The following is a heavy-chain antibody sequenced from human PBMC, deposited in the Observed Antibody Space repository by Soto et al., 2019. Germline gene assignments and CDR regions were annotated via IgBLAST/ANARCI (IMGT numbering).Heavy chain of an antibody. V-gene: IGHV3-30*18. D-gene: IGHD3-22*01. Sequence: GGSLRLSCAASGFTFSSYGMHWVRQAPGKGLEWVAVISYDGSNKYYADSVKGRFTISRDNSKNTLYPQMNSLRAEDTAVYYCAKSRVVVILRLTETYYGMDVWGQGTTVTVSS. CDR3: AKSRVVVILRLTETYYGMDV. CDR1: GFTFSSYG. J-gene: IGHJ6*02. CDR2: ISYDGSNK.